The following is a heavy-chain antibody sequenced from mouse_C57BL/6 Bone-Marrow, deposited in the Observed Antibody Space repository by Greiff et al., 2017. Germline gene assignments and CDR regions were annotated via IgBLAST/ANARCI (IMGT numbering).Heavy chain of an antibody. D-gene: IGHD1-1*01. V-gene: IGHV1-80*01. CDR3: AREGTTVGGGY. Sequence: QVQLQQSGAELVKPGASVKISCKASGYAFSSYWMNWVKQRPGKGLEWIGQIYPGDGDTNYNGKFKGKATLTADKSSSTAYLQRSSLTSEDSAVYFGAREGTTVGGGYWGQGTTLTVSS. CDR1: GYAFSSYW. CDR2: IYPGDGDT. J-gene: IGHJ2*01.